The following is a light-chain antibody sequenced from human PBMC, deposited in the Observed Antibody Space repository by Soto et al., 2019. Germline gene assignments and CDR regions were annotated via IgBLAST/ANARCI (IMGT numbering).Light chain of an antibody. Sequence: QSVRTRPSSVSGSPGQSITISCTVTSSTVGGFNVVSWYQQHPGKAPKVIIYEGIKRPSGVSNRFSGSNSGSTASLIISGLQAEDEADYYCCSYVGATTYVFGTGTKVTVL. CDR2: EGI. V-gene: IGLV2-23*01. J-gene: IGLJ1*01. CDR1: SSTVGGFNV. CDR3: CSYVGATTYV.